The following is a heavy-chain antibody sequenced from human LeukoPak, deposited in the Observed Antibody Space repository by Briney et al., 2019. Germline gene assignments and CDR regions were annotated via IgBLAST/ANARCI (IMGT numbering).Heavy chain of an antibody. J-gene: IGHJ4*02. V-gene: IGHV3-53*01. CDR2: IYSGGST. CDR1: GFTVSSNY. CDR3: ARAADYGDPFDY. D-gene: IGHD4-17*01. Sequence: GGSLRLSCAASGFTVSSNYMSWVRQAPGKGLEWVSVIYSGGSTYYADSVKGRFTISRDNSKNTLYLQMNSLRAEDTAVYYCARAADYGDPFDYWGQGTLVTVSS.